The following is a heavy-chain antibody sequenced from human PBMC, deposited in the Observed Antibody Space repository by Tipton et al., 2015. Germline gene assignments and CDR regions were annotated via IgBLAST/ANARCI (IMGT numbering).Heavy chain of an antibody. V-gene: IGHV4-59*12. Sequence: TLSLTCTVSGASISSYYWSWIRQPPGKGLEWIGYIYYSGSTNYNPSLKSRVTISVDTSKNQFSLRLSSVTAADTAVYYCARGVAVADYFDYWGQGTLVTVSS. CDR1: GASISSYY. D-gene: IGHD6-19*01. CDR2: IYYSGST. CDR3: ARGVAVADYFDY. J-gene: IGHJ4*02.